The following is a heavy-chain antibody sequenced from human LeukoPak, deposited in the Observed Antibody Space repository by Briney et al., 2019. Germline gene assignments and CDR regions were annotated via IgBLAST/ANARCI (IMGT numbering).Heavy chain of an antibody. CDR3: ARTYKTRTDIVATINNWFDP. CDR1: GGSISSSSYY. J-gene: IGHJ5*02. Sequence: SETLSLTCTVSGGSISSSSYYWGWIRQPPGKGLEWIGYIYYSGSTYYNPSLKSRVTISVDTSKNQFSLKLSSVTAADTAVYYCARTYKTRTDIVATINNWFDPWGQGTLVTVSS. CDR2: IYYSGST. D-gene: IGHD5-12*01. V-gene: IGHV4-31*03.